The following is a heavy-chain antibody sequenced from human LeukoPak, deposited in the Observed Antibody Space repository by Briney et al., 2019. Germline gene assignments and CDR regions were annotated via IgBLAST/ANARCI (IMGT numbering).Heavy chain of an antibody. V-gene: IGHV3-23*01. CDR3: AKDNYDFWSGYHAFDI. J-gene: IGHJ3*02. Sequence: PGGSLRLSCAASGFTFSSSAMSWVRQVPGKGLEWVAGISASGGSTSYADSVRGRFTISRDNSKNTLYVQMNSLRDEDTAVYYCAKDNYDFWSGYHAFDIWGQGTMVTVSS. CDR1: GFTFSSSA. CDR2: ISASGGST. D-gene: IGHD3-3*01.